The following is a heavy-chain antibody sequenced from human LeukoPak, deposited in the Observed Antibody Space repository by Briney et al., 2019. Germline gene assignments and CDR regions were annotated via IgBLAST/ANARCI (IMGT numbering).Heavy chain of an antibody. CDR2: IYTNMVVT. J-gene: IGHJ4*02. V-gene: IGHV1-2*02. Sequence: ASVKVSRAASVYTFTVYYMHCVRQAPGQGVEWMGWIYTNMVVTNYTQKFKGRVTMTRDTSISTSYMGLSMPRVDDTPAYYCARDDLDIVVVPAAISYFDYWGQGTLVTVSS. CDR3: ARDDLDIVVVPAAISYFDY. CDR1: VYTFTVYY. D-gene: IGHD2-2*01.